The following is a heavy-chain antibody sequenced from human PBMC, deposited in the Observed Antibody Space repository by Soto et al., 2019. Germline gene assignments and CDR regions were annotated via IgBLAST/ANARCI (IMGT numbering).Heavy chain of an antibody. V-gene: IGHV1-3*01. CDR3: ARGPHYYGSGSYYTRHLHYFDY. CDR2: INAGNGNT. CDR1: GYTFTSYA. J-gene: IGHJ4*02. Sequence: ASVKVSCKASGYTFTSYAMHWVRQAPGQRLERIGWINAGNGNTKYSQKFQGRVTITRDTSASTAYMELSSLRSEDTAVYYCARGPHYYGSGSYYTRHLHYFDYWGQGTLVTVSS. D-gene: IGHD3-10*01.